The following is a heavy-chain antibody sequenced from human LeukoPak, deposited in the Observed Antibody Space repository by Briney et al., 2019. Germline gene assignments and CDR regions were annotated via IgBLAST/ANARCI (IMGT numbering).Heavy chain of an antibody. Sequence: ESLKIACKGSGYSFIRYWIGWVRQMPGKGLEWMGIIYPGDSDTRYSPSFQGQVTISADKSISTAYLQWSSLKASDTAMYYCARLRVAGTVDAFDIWGLGTMVTVSS. CDR1: GYSFIRYW. J-gene: IGHJ3*02. D-gene: IGHD1-14*01. CDR2: IYPGDSDT. CDR3: ARLRVAGTVDAFDI. V-gene: IGHV5-51*01.